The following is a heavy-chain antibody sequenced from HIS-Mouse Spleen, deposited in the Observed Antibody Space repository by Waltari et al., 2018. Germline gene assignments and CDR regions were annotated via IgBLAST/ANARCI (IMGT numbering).Heavy chain of an antibody. V-gene: IGHV4-39*07. CDR1: GGSISSSSYY. CDR3: ARDRELYFDY. J-gene: IGHJ4*02. CDR2: IYYSGST. Sequence: QLQLQESGPGLVKPSEPLSLTFTVSGGSISSSSYYWGWIRQPPGKGLEWIGSIYYSGSTYYNPSLKSRVTISVDTSKNQFSLKLSSVTAADTAVYYCARDRELYFDYWGQGTLVTVSS. D-gene: IGHD1-26*01.